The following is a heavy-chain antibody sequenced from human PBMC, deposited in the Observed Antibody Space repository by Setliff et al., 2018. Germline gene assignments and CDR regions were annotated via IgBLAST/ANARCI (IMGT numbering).Heavy chain of an antibody. CDR2: LSSANNYI. CDR3: ARSVIGYYYYGMDV. V-gene: IGHV3-21*01. CDR1: GFAFASYN. J-gene: IGHJ6*02. D-gene: IGHD3-10*01. Sequence: GGSLRLSCAASGFAFASYNMIWVRQAPGKGLEWVSSLSSANNYILYADSVKGRFTISRDNSKNTLYLQMNSLRAEDTAVYYCARSVIGYYYYGMDVWGQGTTVTVSS.